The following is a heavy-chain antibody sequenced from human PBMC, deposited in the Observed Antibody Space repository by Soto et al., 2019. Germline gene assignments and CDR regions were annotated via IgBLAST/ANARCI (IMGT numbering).Heavy chain of an antibody. Sequence: LVKVSCKTSGGTFSSYAISWVRQAPGQGLEWMGGIIPIFGTANYAQKFQGRVTITADESTSTAYMELSSLRSEDTAVYYCARGINCSGGSCYGWFDPWGQGTLVTVSS. V-gene: IGHV1-69*13. J-gene: IGHJ5*02. CDR2: IIPIFGTA. CDR3: ARGINCSGGSCYGWFDP. D-gene: IGHD2-15*01. CDR1: GGTFSSYA.